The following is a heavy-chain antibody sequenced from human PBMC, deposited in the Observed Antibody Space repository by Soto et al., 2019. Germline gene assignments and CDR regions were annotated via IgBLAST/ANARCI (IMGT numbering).Heavy chain of an antibody. CDR1: ESTFSSYG. CDR3: ARSALVLVYYYYGLDV. V-gene: IGHV3-30*03. CDR2: ISYDGSEK. J-gene: IGHJ6*02. Sequence: LRLSCAASESTFSSYGIHWVRQAPGKGLEWVAVISYDGSEKYYADSVKGRFSISRDNSKNTVDLQMNSLRPEDTAVYYCARSALVLVYYYYGLDVWGQGTAVTVSS. D-gene: IGHD5-18*01.